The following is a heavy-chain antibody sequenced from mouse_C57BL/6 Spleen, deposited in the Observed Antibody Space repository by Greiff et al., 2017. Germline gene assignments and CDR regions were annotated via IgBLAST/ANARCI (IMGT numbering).Heavy chain of an antibody. Sequence: VQLQQSGPELVKPGASVKISCKASGYAFSSSWMNWVKQRPGKGLEWIGRIYPGDGDTNYNGKFKGKATLTADKSSSTAYMQLSRLTSEDSAVYFCARRGVYYGNGCFDYWGQGTTLTVSS. D-gene: IGHD2-1*01. V-gene: IGHV1-82*01. J-gene: IGHJ2*01. CDR2: IYPGDGDT. CDR1: GYAFSSSW. CDR3: ARRGVYYGNGCFDY.